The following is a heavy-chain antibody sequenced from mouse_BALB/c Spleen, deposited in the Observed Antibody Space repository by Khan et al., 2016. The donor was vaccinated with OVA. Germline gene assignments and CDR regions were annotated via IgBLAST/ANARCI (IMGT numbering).Heavy chain of an antibody. CDR1: GYTFINYW. D-gene: IGHD1-1*01. CDR3: ARRGLRWDFDY. CDR2: INPSTAYT. V-gene: IGHV1-7*01. J-gene: IGHJ2*01. Sequence: QIQLVQSGAELAKPGASVKMSCKASGYTFINYWILWVKQRPGHGLEWIGYINPSTAYTEYNQNFKDKATLTADKSSRTAYMQLSSLTSEDSAVYYCARRGLRWDFDYWGQGTTLTVSS.